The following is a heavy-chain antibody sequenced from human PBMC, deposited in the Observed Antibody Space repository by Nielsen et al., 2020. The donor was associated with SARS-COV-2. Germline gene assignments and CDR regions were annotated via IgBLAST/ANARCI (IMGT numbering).Heavy chain of an antibody. V-gene: IGHV4-34*01. Sequence: SETLSLTCAVYGGSSSGYYWSWIRQPPGKGLEWIGEINHSGTTNYNPSLKSRVTISVDTSKNQFSLKLSSVTAADTAVYYCARRPTVYYYYYMDVWGKGTTVTVSS. CDR1: GGSSSGYY. CDR3: ARRPTVYYYYYMDV. CDR2: INHSGTT. J-gene: IGHJ6*03. D-gene: IGHD4-17*01.